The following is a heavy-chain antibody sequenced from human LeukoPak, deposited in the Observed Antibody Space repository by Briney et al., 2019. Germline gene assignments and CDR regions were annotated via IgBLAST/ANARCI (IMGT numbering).Heavy chain of an antibody. CDR3: AKAAYLRREFMVGYFQH. J-gene: IGHJ1*01. Sequence: PGRSLRLSCAASGFTFSSYAMSWVRQAPGKGLEWVSAISGSGGSTYYADSVKGRFTISRDNSKNTLYLQMNSLRAEDTAVYYCAKAAYLRREFMVGYFQHWGQGTLVTVSS. V-gene: IGHV3-23*01. CDR1: GFTFSSYA. D-gene: IGHD3-10*01. CDR2: ISGSGGST.